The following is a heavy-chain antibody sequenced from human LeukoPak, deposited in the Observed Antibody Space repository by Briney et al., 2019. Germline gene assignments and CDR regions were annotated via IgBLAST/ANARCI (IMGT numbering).Heavy chain of an antibody. D-gene: IGHD3-9*01. CDR1: GDSISTSSYY. CDR3: ARLFFLGRYFDWSYDYYMDV. CDR2: IYYSGST. J-gene: IGHJ6*03. V-gene: IGHV4-39*01. Sequence: SETLSLTCSVSGDSISTSSYYWGWIRQPPGKGLEWIGTIYYSGSTYYNPSLTSRVTISVDTSKNQFSLKLSSVTAADTAVYYCARLFFLGRYFDWSYDYYMDVWGKGTTVTISS.